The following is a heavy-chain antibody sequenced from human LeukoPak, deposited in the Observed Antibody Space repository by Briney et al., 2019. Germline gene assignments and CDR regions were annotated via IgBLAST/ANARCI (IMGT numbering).Heavy chain of an antibody. CDR2: ISYDGSNK. Sequence: GGSLRLSCAASGFIFSHYGMHWVRQAPGKGLEWVAVISYDGSNKYYADSVKGRFTISRDNSKNTLYLQMNSLRAEDTAVYYCANSLDYWGQGTLVTVSS. J-gene: IGHJ4*02. V-gene: IGHV3-30*18. CDR3: ANSLDY. CDR1: GFIFSHYG.